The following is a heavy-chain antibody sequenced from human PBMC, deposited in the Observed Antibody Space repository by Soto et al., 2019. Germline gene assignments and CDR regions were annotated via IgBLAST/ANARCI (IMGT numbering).Heavy chain of an antibody. V-gene: IGHV3-74*01. J-gene: IGHJ4*02. CDR2: INSDGTTT. CDR3: ARDLTGLVFDY. CDR1: GFTSRTYW. Sequence: GGSLRPSNAASGFTSRTYWMHWVRHPPGKELMWVSHINSDGTTTTYSDSVEGRFTISRDNAKNTRYLQMNSLRAEDTALYFCARDLTGLVFDYWGPGTPVTVSS. D-gene: IGHD3-16*01.